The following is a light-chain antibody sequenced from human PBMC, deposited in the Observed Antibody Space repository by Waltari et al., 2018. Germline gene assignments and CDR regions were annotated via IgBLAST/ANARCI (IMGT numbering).Light chain of an antibody. CDR1: SSAVGGYQY. J-gene: IGLJ3*02. Sequence: QSALTQPASVSGSPGQSITISCTGTSSAVGGYQYVSWYQQHPGKAPKLIIYDVSTRPSGTSNRFSGSKSGNTASLTISGLQAEDEADYYCNSYTSSRTWVFGGGTKLTVL. V-gene: IGLV2-14*03. CDR2: DVS. CDR3: NSYTSSRTWV.